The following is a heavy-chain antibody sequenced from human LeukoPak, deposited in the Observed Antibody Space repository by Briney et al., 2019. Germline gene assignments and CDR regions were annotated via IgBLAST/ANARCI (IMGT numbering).Heavy chain of an antibody. CDR2: ISSSGSTI. CDR3: ARGTYYDYVWGSYPSAVGFDP. CDR1: GFTFSRHS. Sequence: GGSLRLSCAASGFTFSRHSMNWVRQAPGKGLEWVSYISSSGSTIYYADSVKGRFTISRDNAKNSLYLQMNSLRAEDTAVYYCARGTYYDYVWGSYPSAVGFDPWGQGTLVTVSS. V-gene: IGHV3-48*04. J-gene: IGHJ5*02. D-gene: IGHD3-16*02.